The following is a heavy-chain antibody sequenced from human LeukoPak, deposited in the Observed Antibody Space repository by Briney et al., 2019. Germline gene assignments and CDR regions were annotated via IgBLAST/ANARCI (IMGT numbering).Heavy chain of an antibody. CDR2: INPSGGST. J-gene: IGHJ4*02. V-gene: IGHV1-46*01. CDR1: RYTFTSYY. Sequence: ASVKVSCKASRYTFTSYYMHWVRQAPGQGLEWMGIINPSGGSTSYAQKFQGRVTMTRDTSTSTVYMELSSLRSEDTAVYYCARVSGTRNFDYWGQGTLVTVSS. D-gene: IGHD3-3*01. CDR3: ARVSGTRNFDY.